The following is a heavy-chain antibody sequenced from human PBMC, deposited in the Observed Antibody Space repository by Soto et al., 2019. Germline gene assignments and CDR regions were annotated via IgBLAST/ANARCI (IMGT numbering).Heavy chain of an antibody. CDR2: INPSGGST. J-gene: IGHJ4*02. Sequence: ASVKVSFKASGYTFTSYYMHWVRQAPGQGLEWMGIINPSGGSTSYAQKFQGRVTMTRDTSTSTVYMELSSLRSEDTAVYYCASSRVRGGNFLGQKRLHDFWGQGTLVTVSS. D-gene: IGHD2-21*02. CDR1: GYTFTSYY. V-gene: IGHV1-46*01. CDR3: ASSRVRGGNFLGQKRLHDF.